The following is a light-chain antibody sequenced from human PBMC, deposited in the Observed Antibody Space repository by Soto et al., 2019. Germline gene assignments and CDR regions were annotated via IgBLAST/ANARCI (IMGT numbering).Light chain of an antibody. V-gene: IGKV3-20*01. Sequence: ESGLTQSPGTLSLSPGERATLSCRASQSVSSNSLAWYQQKPGQAPRLLICGASSRATGTPDRFSRSGSGADSTLTISRLEPEAFAVHYCQQFGGSPPSWTFGQGTKVEI. CDR1: QSVSSNS. CDR3: QQFGGSPPSWT. J-gene: IGKJ1*01. CDR2: GAS.